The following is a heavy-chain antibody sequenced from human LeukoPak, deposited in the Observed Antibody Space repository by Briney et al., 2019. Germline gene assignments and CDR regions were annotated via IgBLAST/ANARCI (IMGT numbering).Heavy chain of an antibody. Sequence: PSETLSLTCSVFGGSVTNDSHYWSWIRQPAGKGVEWIGRIYSIGSANYDPSLKSRVTISVDTSKNQFSLKLNSVTAADTAVYYCARAYSPLDYFDYWGQGTLVTVSS. CDR2: IYSIGSA. V-gene: IGHV4-61*02. CDR3: ARAYSPLDYFDY. CDR1: GGSVTNDSHY. J-gene: IGHJ4*02. D-gene: IGHD5-12*01.